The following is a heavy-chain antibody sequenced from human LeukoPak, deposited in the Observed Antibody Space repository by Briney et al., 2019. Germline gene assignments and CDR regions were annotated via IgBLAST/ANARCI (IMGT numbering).Heavy chain of an antibody. CDR3: ARDGMDIVVVTGLVYYFDY. J-gene: IGHJ4*02. CDR1: GVSISSSSYY. D-gene: IGHD2-21*02. V-gene: IGHV4-39*07. CDR2: VYYSGST. Sequence: SETLSLTCTVSGVSISSSSYYWGWIHQPPGKGLEWIGSVYYSGSTYYNPSLKSRVTISVDTSKNQFSLKLSSVTAADTAVYYCARDGMDIVVVTGLVYYFDYWGQGTLVTVSS.